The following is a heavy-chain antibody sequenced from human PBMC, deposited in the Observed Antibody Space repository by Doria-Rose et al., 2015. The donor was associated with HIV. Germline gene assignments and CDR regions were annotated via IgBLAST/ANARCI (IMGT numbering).Heavy chain of an antibody. CDR3: ARIKSSRWYHKYYFDS. J-gene: IGHJ4*02. Sequence: ESCPVLVKPTETLTLTCTVSGVSLSSPGMGVSWIRQPPGKALEWHANIFSDDEGSYTASLKSRLTISSGTSKSQVVLTMTDMDLVDTATYYCARIKSSRWYHKYYFDSWGQGTLVIVAA. CDR1: GVSLSSPGMG. D-gene: IGHD6-13*01. CDR2: IFSDDEG. V-gene: IGHV2-26*01.